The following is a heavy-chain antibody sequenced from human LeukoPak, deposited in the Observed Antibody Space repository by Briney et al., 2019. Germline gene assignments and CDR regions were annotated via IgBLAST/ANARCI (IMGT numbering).Heavy chain of an antibody. CDR2: ISGSSDTT. D-gene: IGHD5-12*01. CDR3: ARDGTSGYDGFDY. CDR1: GFTFSTYA. J-gene: IGHJ4*02. Sequence: GGSLRLSCAASGFTFSTYAMSWVRQAPGRGLEWVSAISGSSDTTYYADSVKRRFTISRDNSKNTLYLQMNSLRAGDTAVYYCARDGTSGYDGFDYWGQGTLVTVSS. V-gene: IGHV3-23*01.